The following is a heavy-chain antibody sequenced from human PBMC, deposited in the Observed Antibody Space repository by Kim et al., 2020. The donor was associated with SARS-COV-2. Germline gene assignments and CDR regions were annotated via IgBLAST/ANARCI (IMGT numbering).Heavy chain of an antibody. J-gene: IGHJ4*02. D-gene: IGHD1-26*01. Sequence: SETLSLTCTVYGGSFSGYYWTWIRQPPGKGLEWIGEITHVGSTNYNPSLKSRVTISADTSKNQFSLKLTSVTAADTAVYYCARGGRARGSYSHYWGQGTLGTPSS. V-gene: IGHV4-34*01. CDR2: ITHVGST. CDR1: GGSFSGYY. CDR3: ARGGRARGSYSHY.